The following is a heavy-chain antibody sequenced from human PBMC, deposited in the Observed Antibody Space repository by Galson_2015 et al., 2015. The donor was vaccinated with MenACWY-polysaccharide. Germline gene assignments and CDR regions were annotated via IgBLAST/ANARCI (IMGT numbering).Heavy chain of an antibody. D-gene: IGHD3-10*01. CDR3: ARHGLIGSFANYLDP. V-gene: IGHV5-51*01. CDR2: IWPGDSDT. CDR1: GYKFSNFW. Sequence: SGAEVKKPGESLTISCQTSGYKFSNFWIGWVRQLPGKGLEWMGIIWPGDSDTRYSPSFQGQVAMSADKSLNTVYLQWTSLKASDTGIYYCARHGLIGSFANYLDPWGQGTLVTVSS. J-gene: IGHJ5*02.